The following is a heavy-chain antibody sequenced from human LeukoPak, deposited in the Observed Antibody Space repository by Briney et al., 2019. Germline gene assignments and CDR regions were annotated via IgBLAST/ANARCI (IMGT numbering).Heavy chain of an antibody. D-gene: IGHD3-10*01. CDR2: INHSGST. CDR3: ARVGSFVGQPNV. Sequence: PSETLSLTCAVYGGSFSGYYCSWIRQPPGKGLEWIGEINHSGSTNYNPSLKSRVTISVDTSKNQFSLKLSSVTAADTAVYYCARVGSFVGQPNVWGQGNLVTVSS. V-gene: IGHV4-34*01. J-gene: IGHJ4*02. CDR1: GGSFSGYY.